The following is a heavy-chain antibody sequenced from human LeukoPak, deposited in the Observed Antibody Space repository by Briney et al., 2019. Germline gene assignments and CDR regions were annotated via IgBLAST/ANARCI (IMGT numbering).Heavy chain of an antibody. D-gene: IGHD3-10*01. V-gene: IGHV4-61*02. CDR1: GGSISSGSYY. CDR2: IYTSGST. J-gene: IGHJ5*02. CDR3: AREGLNMVRGVIPKEAWGWFDP. Sequence: KPSETLSLTCTVSGGSISSGSYYWNWIRQPAGTGLERIGRIYTSGSTNYNPSLKSRVTISVDTSKNQFSLKLNSVTAADTAVYYCAREGLNMVRGVIPKEAWGWFDPWGQGTLVTVSS.